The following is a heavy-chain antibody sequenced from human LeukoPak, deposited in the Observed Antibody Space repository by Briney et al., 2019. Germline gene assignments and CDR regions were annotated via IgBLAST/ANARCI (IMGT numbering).Heavy chain of an antibody. Sequence: SEALSLTCTVSGGSISSYYWSWIRQPPGKGLEWIGYIYYSGSTNYNPSLKSRVTMSVDTSKNQFSLKLSSVTAADTAVYYCARDQTITIFGVVIIDYFDYWGQGTLVTVSS. CDR1: GGSISSYY. CDR2: IYYSGST. CDR3: ARDQTITIFGVVIIDYFDY. V-gene: IGHV4-59*12. J-gene: IGHJ4*02. D-gene: IGHD3-3*01.